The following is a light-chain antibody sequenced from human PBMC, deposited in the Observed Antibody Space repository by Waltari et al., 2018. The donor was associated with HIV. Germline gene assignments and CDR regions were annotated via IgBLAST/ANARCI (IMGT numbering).Light chain of an antibody. CDR3: VIWHNSAWV. CDR1: SGIDVAIYR. CDR2: YKSDSDK. J-gene: IGLJ2*01. V-gene: IGLV5-45*01. Sequence: QAVLTQPASLSASPGASASLTCTLRSGIDVAIYRIYWYQQKPGRPPPYLLRYKSDSDKQQGSGVASRFSGSKDASANVGSLLSSGLQSGDEADYYCVIWHNSAWVFGGGTKLTVL.